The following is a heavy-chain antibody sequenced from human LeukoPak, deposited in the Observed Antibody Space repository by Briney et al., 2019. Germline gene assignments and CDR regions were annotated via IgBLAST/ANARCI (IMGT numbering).Heavy chain of an antibody. CDR2: IKSKTDGGTT. J-gene: IGHJ4*02. V-gene: IGHV3-15*01. CDR1: GFTFSNAW. D-gene: IGHD1-26*01. Sequence: GGSLRLSGAASGFTFSNAWLSWVRQAPGKGLEWVGRIKSKTDGGTTDYTAPVKGRFTISRDDSKNTLYLQMNSLKTEDTAVYYCTTAPPSIVGATRGYWGQGTLVTVSS. CDR3: TTAPPSIVGATRGY.